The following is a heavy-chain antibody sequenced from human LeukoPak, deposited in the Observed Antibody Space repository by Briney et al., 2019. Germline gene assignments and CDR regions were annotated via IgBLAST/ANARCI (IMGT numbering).Heavy chain of an antibody. CDR2: IGAYNGNT. CDR1: GYTFTSYG. CDR3: ARDRSDYYDGSGYYPPIDY. V-gene: IGHV1-18*01. Sequence: ASVKVSCKASGYTFTSYGISWVRQAPGQGLEWMGWIGAYNGNTNYAQKLQGRLTMTTDTSTSTAYMEVRSLRSDDTAVYYCARDRSDYYDGSGYYPPIDYWGQGTLVTVSS. J-gene: IGHJ4*02. D-gene: IGHD3-22*01.